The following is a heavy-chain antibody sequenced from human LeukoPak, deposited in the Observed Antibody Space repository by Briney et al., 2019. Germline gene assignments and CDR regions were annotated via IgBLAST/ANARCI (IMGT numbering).Heavy chain of an antibody. CDR3: AKSGREQLVINY. Sequence: QPGGSLRLSCAASGFTFSSYSMNWVRQAPGKGLEWVSSISGSGGATYYADSVKGRFTISRDNSKNTLYLQMNSLRAEDTAVYYCAKSGREQLVINYWGQGTLVTVSS. V-gene: IGHV3-23*01. J-gene: IGHJ4*02. CDR1: GFTFSSYS. CDR2: ISGSGGAT. D-gene: IGHD6-13*01.